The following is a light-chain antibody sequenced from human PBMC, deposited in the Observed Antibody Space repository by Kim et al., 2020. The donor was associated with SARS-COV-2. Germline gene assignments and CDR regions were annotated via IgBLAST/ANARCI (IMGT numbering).Light chain of an antibody. J-gene: IGKJ1*01. CDR1: QGVSSN. V-gene: IGKV3D-11*01. CDR3: QQRSNWPWT. CDR2: DAS. Sequence: EIVMTQSPATLSVSPGDRATLSCRASQGVSSNLAWFQQKPGQAPRLLIYDASKRATGIPARFSGSGSGTDFTLTISSLEPEDFAVYYCQQRSNWPWTFGQGTKVDIK.